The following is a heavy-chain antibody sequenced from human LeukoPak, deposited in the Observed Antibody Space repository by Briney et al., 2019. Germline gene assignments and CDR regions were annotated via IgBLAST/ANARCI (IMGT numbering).Heavy chain of an antibody. CDR3: ARGYCSSTSCAFDI. D-gene: IGHD2-2*01. J-gene: IGHJ3*02. Sequence: GGSLRLSCAASGFTFSSYSMNWVRQAPGKGLEWVSYISSSSSTIYYADSVKGRFTISRDNAKNSLYLQMNSLRGEDTAVYYCARGYCSSTSCAFDIWGQGTMVTVSS. CDR1: GFTFSSYS. CDR2: ISSSSSTI. V-gene: IGHV3-48*01.